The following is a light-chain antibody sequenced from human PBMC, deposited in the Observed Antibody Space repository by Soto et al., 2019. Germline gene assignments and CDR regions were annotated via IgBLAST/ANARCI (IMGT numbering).Light chain of an antibody. J-gene: IGKJ3*01. CDR1: PSGSSS. CDR3: QQRSNWPPEVT. Sequence: EIVLTQSPDTLSLSPGERTTLSFRAPPSGSSSLAWYPQKPGQAPRLLLYDSSNMATGIPARFSGSGSGTDFTLTISSLEPEDFAVYYCQQRSNWPPEVTFGPGTKVDIK. V-gene: IGKV3-11*01. CDR2: DSS.